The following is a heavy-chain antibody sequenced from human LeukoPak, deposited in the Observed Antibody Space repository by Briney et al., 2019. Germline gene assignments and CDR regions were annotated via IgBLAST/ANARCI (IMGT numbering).Heavy chain of an antibody. CDR3: AGVQSQNYYAMDV. CDR1: GGSVTSGSHY. Sequence: SETLSLTCTVSGGSVTSGSHYWSWVRQPPGRGLEWIGNIYYSGNANYNPSLRSRVTMSVDRSKNQLSLKLSAVTAADTAVYYCAGVQSQNYYAMDVWGPGTPVTVSS. V-gene: IGHV4-61*01. J-gene: IGHJ6*02. CDR2: IYYSGNA.